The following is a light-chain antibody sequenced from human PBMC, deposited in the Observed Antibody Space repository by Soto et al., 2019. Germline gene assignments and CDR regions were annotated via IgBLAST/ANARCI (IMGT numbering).Light chain of an antibody. V-gene: IGKV1-33*01. J-gene: IGKJ5*01. CDR3: QQFDTLPLT. CDR1: QDITNY. CDR2: YSS. Sequence: DIQMTQSPSSLSASVGDRVTIICQASQDITNYLNWYQQKPGKAPKLLSHYSSNLETGVPSRFSGSGSGTYFSFTISSLQPEDIATYYCQQFDTLPLTFGQGTRLEIK.